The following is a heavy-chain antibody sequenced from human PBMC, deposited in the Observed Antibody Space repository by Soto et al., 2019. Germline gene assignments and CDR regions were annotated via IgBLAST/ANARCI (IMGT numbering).Heavy chain of an antibody. CDR1: GGSISNYY. CDR2: INHSGST. D-gene: IGHD1-26*01. V-gene: IGHV4-34*01. J-gene: IGHJ4*02. CDR3: ARVNGGATYFDY. Sequence: SETLSLTCTVSGGSISNYYWSWIRQPPGKGLEWIGEINHSGSTNYNPSLKSRVTISVDTSKNQFSLKLSSVTAADTAVYYCARVNGGATYFDYWGQGTLVTVSS.